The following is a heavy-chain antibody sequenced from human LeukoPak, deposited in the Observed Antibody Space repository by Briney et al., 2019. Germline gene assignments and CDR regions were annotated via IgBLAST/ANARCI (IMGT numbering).Heavy chain of an antibody. CDR1: GYTFTGYY. D-gene: IGHD6-13*01. J-gene: IGHJ5*02. V-gene: IGHV1-2*02. CDR3: ARLAAGTRIVLDP. CDR2: INPNSGGT. Sequence: ASVKVSCKASGYTFTGYYMHWVRQAPGQGLEWMGWINPNSGGTNSAQKFQGRVTMTRDTSISTAYMELTRLRSDDTAVYYCARLAAGTRIVLDPWGQGTLVTVSS.